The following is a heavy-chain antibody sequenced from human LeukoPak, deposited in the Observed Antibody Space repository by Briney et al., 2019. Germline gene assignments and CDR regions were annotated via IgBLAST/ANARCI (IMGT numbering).Heavy chain of an antibody. D-gene: IGHD3-3*01. V-gene: IGHV1-18*01. CDR3: ARDGLRFLEWLLGDNWFDP. J-gene: IGHJ5*02. CDR2: ISAYNGNT. Sequence: ASVKVSFKASGYTFTSYGISWVRQAPGQGLEWMGWISAYNGNTNYAQKLQGRVTMTTDTSTSTAYMELRSLRSDDTAVYYCARDGLRFLEWLLGDNWFDPWGQGTLVTVSS. CDR1: GYTFTSYG.